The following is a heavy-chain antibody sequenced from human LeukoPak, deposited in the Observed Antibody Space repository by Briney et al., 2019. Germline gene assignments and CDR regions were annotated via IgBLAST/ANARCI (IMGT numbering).Heavy chain of an antibody. CDR1: GFTFSRYG. Sequence: GGSLRLSCAASGFTFSRYGMHWVRQAPGKGLEWVANIKQDGREKYYLDSVKGRFTISRDNAKNSLFLQMNSLRAEDTAVYYCARDGPYYYDSGSSDYWGHGTLVTVSS. CDR3: ARDGPYYYDSGSSDY. D-gene: IGHD3-10*01. CDR2: IKQDGREK. J-gene: IGHJ4*01. V-gene: IGHV3-7*01.